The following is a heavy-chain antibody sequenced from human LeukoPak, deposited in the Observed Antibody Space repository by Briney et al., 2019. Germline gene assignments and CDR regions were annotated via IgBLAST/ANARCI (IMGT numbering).Heavy chain of an antibody. J-gene: IGHJ4*02. CDR3: ARDRVGSGWPRPYYFEF. Sequence: ASVKVSCKPSGYTFTGYYMHWVRQAPGQGLEWMGWISPNTGATMYAQKLQGRVTLTRDTSIDAGYMELSSLRSDGTAVYYCARDRVGSGWPRPYYFEFWGQGSLVSVSS. CDR2: ISPNTGAT. D-gene: IGHD6-19*01. CDR1: GYTFTGYY. V-gene: IGHV1-2*02.